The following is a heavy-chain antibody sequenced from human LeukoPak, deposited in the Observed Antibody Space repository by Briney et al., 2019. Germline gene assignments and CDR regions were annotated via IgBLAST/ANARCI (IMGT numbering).Heavy chain of an antibody. CDR3: ARDRIGYLDAFDI. CDR2: IWYDGSNK. D-gene: IGHD3-22*01. V-gene: IGHV3-33*01. CDR1: GFTFSSYA. J-gene: IGHJ3*02. Sequence: PGRSLRLSCAASGFTFSSYAVHWVRQAPGKGLEWVAGIWYDGSNKYYEDSVKGRLTISRDNSKNTLYLQMNSLRAEDTAVYYCARDRIGYLDAFDIWGQGTMVTVSS.